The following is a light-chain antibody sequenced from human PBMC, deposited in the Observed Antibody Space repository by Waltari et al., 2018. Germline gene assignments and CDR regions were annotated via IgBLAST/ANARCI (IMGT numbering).Light chain of an antibody. CDR2: AAS. Sequence: LTQSPGTLSLSPGERATLSCRASHNIGTYLVWYQQKPGQPPRLLMYAASRRAPGVPDRFSGSGSGTDFSLTISRLEPEDFAVYYCQNHERLPATFGQGTRVEIK. CDR3: QNHERLPAT. J-gene: IGKJ1*01. CDR1: HNIGTY. V-gene: IGKV3-20*01.